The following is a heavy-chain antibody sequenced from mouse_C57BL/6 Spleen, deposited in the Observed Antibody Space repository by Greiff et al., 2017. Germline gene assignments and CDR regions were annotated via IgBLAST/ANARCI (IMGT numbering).Heavy chain of an antibody. CDR3: VRYGEDCNNLYAMDY. J-gene: IGHJ4*01. V-gene: IGHV1-82*01. CDR2: IYPGDGDT. D-gene: IGHD2-13*01. Sequence: QVQLQQSGPELVKPGASVKISCKASGYAFSSSWMNWVKQRPGKGLEWIGRIYPGDGDTNYNEKFKGKATLTAAKSSSTAYMQLSSLTSEDSAVYFGVRYGEDCNNLYAMDYWGQGTSVTVSS. CDR1: GYAFSSSW.